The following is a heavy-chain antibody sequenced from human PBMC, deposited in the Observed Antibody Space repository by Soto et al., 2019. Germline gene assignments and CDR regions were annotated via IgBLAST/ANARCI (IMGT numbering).Heavy chain of an antibody. CDR1: GGSFSGYY. CDR2: INHSGST. Sequence: QVQLQQWGAGLLKPSETLSLPCAVYGGSFSGYYWSWIRQPPGKGLEWIGEINHSGSTNYPPSLKCRVCFSADTSKILFSQALDSGPAADTAVYYRARRGRRCCLGAAAGTTDFDLWGQ. J-gene: IGHJ5*02. V-gene: IGHV4-34*01. CDR3: ARRGRRCCLGAAAGTTDFDL. D-gene: IGHD6-13*01.